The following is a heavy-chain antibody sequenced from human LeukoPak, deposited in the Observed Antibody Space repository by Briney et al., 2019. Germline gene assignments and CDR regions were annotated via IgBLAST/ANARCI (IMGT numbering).Heavy chain of an antibody. CDR3: ARASYSRRENWFDP. CDR2: IIPILGIA. J-gene: IGHJ5*02. CDR1: GGTFSSYA. D-gene: IGHD6-13*01. V-gene: IGHV1-69*04. Sequence: ASVKVSCKASGGTFSSYAISWVRQAPGQGLEWMGRIIPILGIANYAQKFQGRVTITADKSTSTAYMELSSLRSEDTAVYYCARASYSRRENWFDPWGQGTLVTVSS.